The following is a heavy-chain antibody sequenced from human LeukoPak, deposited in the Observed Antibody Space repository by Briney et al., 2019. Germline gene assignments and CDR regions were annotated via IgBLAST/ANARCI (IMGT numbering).Heavy chain of an antibody. D-gene: IGHD2-15*01. CDR1: GGTFSSYA. Sequence: GASVKVSCTASGGTFSSYAISWVRQAPGQGLEWMGRIIPIFGIANYAQKFQGRVTITADKSTSTAYMELSSLRSEDTAVYYCARGYCSGGSCYSGDYWGQGTLVTVSS. CDR3: ARGYCSGGSCYSGDY. V-gene: IGHV1-69*04. J-gene: IGHJ4*02. CDR2: IIPIFGIA.